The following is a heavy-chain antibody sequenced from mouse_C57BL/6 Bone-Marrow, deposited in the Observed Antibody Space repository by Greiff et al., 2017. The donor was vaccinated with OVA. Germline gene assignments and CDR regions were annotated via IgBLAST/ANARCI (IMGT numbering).Heavy chain of an antibody. CDR1: GYTFTSYG. D-gene: IGHD2-4*01. CDR2: IYPRSGNT. Sequence: QVQLQQSGAELARPGASVKLSCKASGYTFTSYGISWVKQRTGQGLEWIGEIYPRSGNTYYNEKFKGKATLTADKSSSTAYMELRSLTSEDSAVYFCARGKFYDYFYYFDYWGQGTTLTVSS. V-gene: IGHV1-81*01. CDR3: ARGKFYDYFYYFDY. J-gene: IGHJ2*01.